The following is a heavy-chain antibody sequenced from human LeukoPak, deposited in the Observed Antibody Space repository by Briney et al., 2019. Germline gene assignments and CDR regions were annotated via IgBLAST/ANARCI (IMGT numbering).Heavy chain of an antibody. V-gene: IGHV5-51*01. D-gene: IGHD5-18*01. CDR3: ARRFLWIQPAFDY. CDR2: IYPGDSDT. J-gene: IGHJ4*02. Sequence: GESLKISYKGSGYSFTSYWIGWVRQMPGKGLEWMGIIYPGDSDTRYSPSFQGQVTISADKSISTAYLQWSSLKASDTAMYYCARRFLWIQPAFDYWGQGTLVTVSS. CDR1: GYSFTSYW.